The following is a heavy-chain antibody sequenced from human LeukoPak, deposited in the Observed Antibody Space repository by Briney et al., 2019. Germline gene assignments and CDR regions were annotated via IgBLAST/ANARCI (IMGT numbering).Heavy chain of an antibody. CDR1: GYTFTSYD. V-gene: IGHV1-8*01. CDR3: ARDRAPYYDFWSGYSGEAWFDP. D-gene: IGHD3-3*01. J-gene: IGHJ5*02. Sequence: ASVKVSCKASGYTFTSYDINWVRQATGQGLEWMGWMNPNSGNTGYAQKFQGRVTMTTDTSTSTAYMVLRSLRSDDTAVYYCARDRAPYYDFWSGYSGEAWFDPWGQGTLVTVSS. CDR2: MNPNSGNT.